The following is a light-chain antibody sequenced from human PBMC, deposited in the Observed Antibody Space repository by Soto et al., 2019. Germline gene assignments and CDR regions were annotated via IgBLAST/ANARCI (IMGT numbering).Light chain of an antibody. CDR1: QSVSRF. CDR2: DAS. V-gene: IGKV3D-11*02. Sequence: EIGMTQSPATLSLSPGERATLSCRASQSVSRFFAWYQQKPGQAPRVLIYDASRRAAGIPARFSGSGSGTYFTLTISSLEPEDSAVYYCQQRSDWHTFGQGTKLEI. J-gene: IGKJ2*01. CDR3: QQRSDWHT.